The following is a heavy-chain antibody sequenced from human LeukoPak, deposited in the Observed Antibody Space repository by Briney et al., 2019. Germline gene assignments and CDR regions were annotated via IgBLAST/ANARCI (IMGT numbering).Heavy chain of an antibody. CDR3: AKSDCGSDGCKLLNY. V-gene: IGHV3-23*01. J-gene: IGHJ4*02. CDR2: INDNGDGT. Sequence: SGGSLRLSCAASGFTFSSYAMSWVRQAPGKGLKWVSTINDNGDGTYYADSVKGRFTISRDDSYNTVSLQMNSLRDEDTGVYFCAKSDCGSDGCKLLNYWGQGILVTVSS. CDR1: GFTFSSYA. D-gene: IGHD2-21*01.